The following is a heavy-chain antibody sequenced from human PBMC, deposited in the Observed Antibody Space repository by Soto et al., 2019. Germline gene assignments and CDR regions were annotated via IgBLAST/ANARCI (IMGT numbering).Heavy chain of an antibody. Sequence: EVQLLESGGGLVQPGGSLRLSCAASGFTFSSYAMSWVRQAPGKGLEWVSAISGSGGSTYYADPVKGRFTISRDNSKNTLYLQMNSLRAEDTAVYYCAKDVCSGGSCYEVDYWGQGTLVTVSS. V-gene: IGHV3-23*01. J-gene: IGHJ4*02. CDR3: AKDVCSGGSCYEVDY. D-gene: IGHD2-15*01. CDR2: ISGSGGST. CDR1: GFTFSSYA.